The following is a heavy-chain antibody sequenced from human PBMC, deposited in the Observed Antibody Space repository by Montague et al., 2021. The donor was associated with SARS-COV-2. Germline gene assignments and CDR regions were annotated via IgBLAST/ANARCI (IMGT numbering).Heavy chain of an antibody. D-gene: IGHD3-10*01. CDR2: TYYRSKWYN. CDR1: GDSVSSNSAA. V-gene: IGHV6-1*01. J-gene: IGHJ4*02. CDR3: ARDGGINSRPRPHTFHY. Sequence: RAISGDSVSSNSAAWNWIRQSPSRGLEWLGRTYYRSKWYNDYAVSVKSRITINPDTSKNQFSLQLNSVTPEDTAVYYCARDGGINSRPRPHTFHYWGQGTLSPSPQ.